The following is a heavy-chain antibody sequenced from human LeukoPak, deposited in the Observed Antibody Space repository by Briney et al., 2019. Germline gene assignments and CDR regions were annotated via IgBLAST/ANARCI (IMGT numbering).Heavy chain of an antibody. CDR3: ARGARPAAKVYYYYYMDV. J-gene: IGHJ6*03. D-gene: IGHD2-2*01. V-gene: IGHV4-39*01. Sequence: SETLSLTCTVSGGSISSGSYYWGWIRQPPGKGLEWIGTIYYSGSTYYNPSLKSRVTISVDTSKNQFSLKLSSVPAADTAVYYCARGARPAAKVYYYYYMDVWGKGTTVTVSS. CDR2: IYYSGST. CDR1: GGSISSGSYY.